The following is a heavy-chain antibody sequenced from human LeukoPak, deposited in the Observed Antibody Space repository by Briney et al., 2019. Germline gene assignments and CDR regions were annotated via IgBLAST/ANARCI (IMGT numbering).Heavy chain of an antibody. Sequence: SETLSLTCTVSGGSVSSGSHYWSWIRQPPGKGLEWIGYIYYSGSTNYNPSLKSRVTISVDTSKNQFSLKLSSVTAADTAVYYCARDPATVTTYLDLWGRGTLVTVSS. V-gene: IGHV4-61*01. D-gene: IGHD4-17*01. CDR2: IYYSGST. CDR3: ARDPATVTTYLDL. CDR1: GGSVSSGSHY. J-gene: IGHJ2*01.